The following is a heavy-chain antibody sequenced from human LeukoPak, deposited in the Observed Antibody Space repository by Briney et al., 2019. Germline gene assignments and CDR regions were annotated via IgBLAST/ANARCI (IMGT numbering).Heavy chain of an antibody. V-gene: IGHV3-30*18. J-gene: IGHJ4*02. Sequence: GRSLRLSCAASGFTFSSYGMHWVRQAPGKGLEWVAVISYDGSNKYYADSVKGRFTISRDNSKNTLYLQMNSLRAEDTAVYYCAKDLTHCSSTSCYVCDYWGQGTLVTVSS. CDR2: ISYDGSNK. CDR3: AKDLTHCSSTSCYVCDY. CDR1: GFTFSSYG. D-gene: IGHD2-2*01.